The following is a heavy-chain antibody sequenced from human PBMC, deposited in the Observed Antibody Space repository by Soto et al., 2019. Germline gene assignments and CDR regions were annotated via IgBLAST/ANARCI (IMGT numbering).Heavy chain of an antibody. CDR3: AKDLGREWYHYTWFDP. CDR2: IGTRDDI. Sequence: ELQLFESGGGLVQSGGSLRRSFAAFGVTFSDYAMSWVRHAPGNVLWCVSAIGTRDDIFFADSVKGRFTISRNDSKHTLYLQMNRLRAEDTALYYCAKDLGREWYHYTWFDPWGQGTLVTVSS. J-gene: IGHJ5*02. CDR1: GVTFSDYA. V-gene: IGHV3-23*01. D-gene: IGHD2-8*01.